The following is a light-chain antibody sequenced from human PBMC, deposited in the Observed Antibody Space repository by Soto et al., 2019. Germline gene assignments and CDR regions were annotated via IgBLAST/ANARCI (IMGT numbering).Light chain of an antibody. CDR1: SSDVGGYNY. J-gene: IGLJ2*01. V-gene: IGLV2-14*01. CDR3: SSYTSSITLV. Sequence: QSALTQPASVSGSPGLSITISCTGTSSDVGGYNYVSWYQQHPGKAPKLMIYDVNNRPSGVSNRFSGSKSGNTASLTISGLQAEDEGDYYCSSYTSSITLVFGGGTKLTVL. CDR2: DVN.